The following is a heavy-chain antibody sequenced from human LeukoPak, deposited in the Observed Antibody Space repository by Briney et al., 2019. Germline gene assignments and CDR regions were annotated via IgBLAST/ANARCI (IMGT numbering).Heavy chain of an antibody. CDR3: AKGDSNYYYDSSGDRMDY. D-gene: IGHD3-22*01. CDR1: GFTFSSYG. V-gene: IGHV3-30*02. Sequence: GGSLRLSCAASGFTFSSYGMHWVRQAPGKGLEWVAFIRYDGSNKYYADSVKGRFTISRDNSKNTLYLQMNSLRAEDTAVYYCAKGDSNYYYDSSGDRMDYWGQGTLVTVSS. CDR2: IRYDGSNK. J-gene: IGHJ4*02.